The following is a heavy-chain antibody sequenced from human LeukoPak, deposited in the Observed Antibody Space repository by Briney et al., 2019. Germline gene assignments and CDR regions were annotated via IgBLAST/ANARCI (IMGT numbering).Heavy chain of an antibody. CDR2: IKHDESEK. CDR3: ARIVPYSGSHWGLDY. J-gene: IGHJ4*02. V-gene: IGHV3-7*01. D-gene: IGHD1-26*01. Sequence: GGSLRLSCAASGFTFSSYWMSWVRHAPGKGLEWVANIKHDESEKYYVDSVKGRFTISRDNAKNSLYLQMNSLRAEDTAVYYCARIVPYSGSHWGLDYWGQGTLVTVSS. CDR1: GFTFSSYW.